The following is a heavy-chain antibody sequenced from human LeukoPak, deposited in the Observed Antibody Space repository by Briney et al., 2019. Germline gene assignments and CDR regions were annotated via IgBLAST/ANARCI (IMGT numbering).Heavy chain of an antibody. CDR2: ISSYNGNT. Sequence: ASVKVSCKASGYTFTSYGISWVRQAPGQGLEWMGWISSYNGNTNYAQKIQGRVTMTTDTSTSRAYMELRSLRSDDTAVYYCARYCSSTSCYSAGAFDYWGKGTLVTVSS. CDR3: ARYCSSTSCYSAGAFDY. CDR1: GYTFTSYG. J-gene: IGHJ4*02. D-gene: IGHD2-2*02. V-gene: IGHV1-18*01.